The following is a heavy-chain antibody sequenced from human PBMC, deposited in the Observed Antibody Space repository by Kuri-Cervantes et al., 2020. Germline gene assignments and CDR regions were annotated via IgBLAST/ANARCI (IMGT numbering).Heavy chain of an antibody. D-gene: IGHD6-19*01. CDR3: AKAADLEQWPDAFDI. CDR1: GFNFSNYG. J-gene: IGHJ3*02. Sequence: GGSLRLSCAASGFNFSNYGMHWVRQAPGKGLEWVAIIWYDGSKKYYADSVKGRFTISRDNSKNTLYLQMNSLRAEDTAVYYCAKAADLEQWPDAFDIWGQGTMVTDSS. V-gene: IGHV3-33*06. CDR2: IWYDGSKK.